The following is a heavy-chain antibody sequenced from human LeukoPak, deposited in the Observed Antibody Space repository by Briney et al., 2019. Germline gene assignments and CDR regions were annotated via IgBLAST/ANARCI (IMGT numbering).Heavy chain of an antibody. CDR3: ARGDCSSTSCSADY. CDR2: ISYDGSNK. CDR1: GFTFSSYA. V-gene: IGHV3-30*04. D-gene: IGHD2-2*01. Sequence: PGRSLRLSCAASGFTFSSYAMHWVRQAPGKGREWVAVISYDGSNKYYADSVKGRFTISRDNSKNTLYLQMNSLRAEDTAVYYCARGDCSSTSCSADYWGQGTLVTVSS. J-gene: IGHJ4*02.